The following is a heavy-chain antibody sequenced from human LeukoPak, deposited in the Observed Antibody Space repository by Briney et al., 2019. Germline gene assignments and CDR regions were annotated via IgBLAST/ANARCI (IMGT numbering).Heavy chain of an antibody. V-gene: IGHV4-38-2*01. CDR2: IYHSGST. D-gene: IGHD3-22*01. Sequence: SETLSLTCAVSGYSISSGYYWGWIRQPPGKGLEWIGSIYHSGSTYYNPSLKSRVTISVDTSKNQFSPKLSSVTAADTAVYYCARHRLQRINYYDSSGYLPFQHWGQGTLVTVSS. J-gene: IGHJ1*01. CDR3: ARHRLQRINYYDSSGYLPFQH. CDR1: GYSISSGYY.